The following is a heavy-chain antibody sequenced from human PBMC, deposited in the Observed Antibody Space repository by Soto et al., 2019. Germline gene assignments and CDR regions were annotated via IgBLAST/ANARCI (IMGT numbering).Heavy chain of an antibody. J-gene: IGHJ4*02. D-gene: IGHD3-22*01. V-gene: IGHV3-48*02. CDR3: ARGTYCDRTKYYFDY. CDR1: GFTFSSYS. Sequence: PGGSLRLSCAASGFTFSSYSMNWVRQAPGKGLEWVSYISSSSSTIYYADSVKGRFTISRDNAKNSLYLQMNSLRDEDTAVYYCARGTYCDRTKYYFDYWGQGTLVTVSS. CDR2: ISSSSSTI.